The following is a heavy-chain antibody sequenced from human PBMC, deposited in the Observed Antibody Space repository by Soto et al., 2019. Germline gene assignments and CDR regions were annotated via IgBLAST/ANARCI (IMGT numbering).Heavy chain of an antibody. Sequence: QVQLQESGPGLVKPSQTLSLTCTVSGGSISSGGYYWSWIRQHPGKGLEWIGYIYYSGSTYYNPSLKCRVTISVDTSKNEFSLRLSSVTAADTAVYYCARKGYTYGSAFDFWGQGTLVTVTS. V-gene: IGHV4-31*03. CDR1: GGSISSGGYY. J-gene: IGHJ4*02. CDR3: ARKGYTYGSAFDF. CDR2: IYYSGST. D-gene: IGHD5-18*01.